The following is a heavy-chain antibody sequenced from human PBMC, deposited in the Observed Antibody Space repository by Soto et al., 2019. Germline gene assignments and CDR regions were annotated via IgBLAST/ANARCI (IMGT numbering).Heavy chain of an antibody. CDR1: GGSISIGGYY. J-gene: IGHJ1*01. CDR2: IYYSGST. V-gene: IGHV4-31*03. D-gene: IGHD3-3*01. Sequence: SETLSLTCTFSGGSISIGGYYWSWIRQHPGKGLEWIGYIYYSGSTYYNPSLKSRVTISVDTSKNQFSLKLSSVTAADTAVYYCARAERTYYDFWSGNTGYFQHWGQGTLVTVSS. CDR3: ARAERTYYDFWSGNTGYFQH.